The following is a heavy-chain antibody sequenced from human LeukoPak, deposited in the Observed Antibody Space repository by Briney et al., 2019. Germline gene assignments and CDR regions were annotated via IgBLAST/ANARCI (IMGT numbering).Heavy chain of an antibody. V-gene: IGHV3-30*02. CDR2: IRYDGSNK. CDR1: GFTFSSYG. D-gene: IGHD2-2*02. J-gene: IGHJ4*02. CDR3: AKDRGCQLLYVGTSRSLDY. Sequence: KPGGSLRLSCAASGFTFSSYGMHWVRQAPGKGLEWVAFIRYDGSNKYYADSVKGRFTISRDNSKNTLYLQMNSLRAEDTAVYYCAKDRGCQLLYVGTSRSLDYWGQGTLVTVSS.